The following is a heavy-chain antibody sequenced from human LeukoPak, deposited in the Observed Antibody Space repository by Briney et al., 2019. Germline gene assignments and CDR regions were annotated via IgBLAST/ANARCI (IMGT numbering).Heavy chain of an antibody. Sequence: GGSLRLSCAASRFTFSTYTMNWVRQAPGKGLEWVSSISSSSSYIYYADSAKGRFTISRDNAKNSLYLQMNSLRAEDTAVYYCARDMTTARFDNWGQGTLVTVSS. D-gene: IGHD4-17*01. J-gene: IGHJ4*02. CDR2: ISSSSSYI. CDR3: ARDMTTARFDN. V-gene: IGHV3-21*01. CDR1: RFTFSTYT.